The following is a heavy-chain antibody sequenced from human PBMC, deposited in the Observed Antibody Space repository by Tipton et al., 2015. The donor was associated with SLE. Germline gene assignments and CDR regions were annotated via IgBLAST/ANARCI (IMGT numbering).Heavy chain of an antibody. V-gene: IGHV3-21*04. CDR2: ISSSSSYI. CDR3: VKDGPRYWNYDYYFDL. Sequence: SLRLSCAASGFTFSSYSMNWVRQAPGKGLEWVSSISSSSSYIYYADSVKGRFTISRDNAKNSLYLQMNSLRAGDTATYYCVKDGPRYWNYDYYFDLWGRGTLVTVSS. J-gene: IGHJ2*01. D-gene: IGHD1-7*01. CDR1: GFTFSSYS.